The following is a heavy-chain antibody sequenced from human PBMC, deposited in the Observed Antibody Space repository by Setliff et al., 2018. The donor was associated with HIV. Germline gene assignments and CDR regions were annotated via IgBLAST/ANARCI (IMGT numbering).Heavy chain of an antibody. J-gene: IGHJ6*03. CDR2: ISYDGSNK. Sequence: GSLRLSCAASGFTFSSYAMHWVRQAPGKGLEWVAVISYDGSNKYYADSVKGRFTXXRDNSKNTLYLQMNSLRAEDTAVYYCVKDEEYIGVVSATMNMPGYYHYYYMDVWGKGSTVTVSS. CDR1: GFTFSSYA. CDR3: VKDEEYIGVVSATMNMPGYYHYYYMDV. V-gene: IGHV3-30*01. D-gene: IGHD2-2*01.